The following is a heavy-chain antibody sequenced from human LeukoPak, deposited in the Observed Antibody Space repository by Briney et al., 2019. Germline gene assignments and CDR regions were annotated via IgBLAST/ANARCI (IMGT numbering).Heavy chain of an antibody. D-gene: IGHD3-22*01. CDR1: GFTFDDYA. Sequence: PGGSLRLSCAASGFTFDDYAMHWVRQAPGKGLEWVSGISRNSGSIGYADSVKGRFTISRDNAKNSLYLQMNSLRAEDTAVYYCARDLGQYYDTSDNWFDPWGQGTLVTVSS. V-gene: IGHV3-9*01. CDR2: ISRNSGSI. CDR3: ARDLGQYYDTSDNWFDP. J-gene: IGHJ5*02.